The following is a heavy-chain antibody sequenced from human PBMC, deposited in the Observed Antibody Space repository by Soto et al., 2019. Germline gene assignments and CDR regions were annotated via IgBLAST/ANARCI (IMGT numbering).Heavy chain of an antibody. Sequence: GGSLRLSCAASGFTFSSYWMSWVRQAPGKGLEWVANIKQDGSEKYYVDSVKGRFTISRDNAKNSLYLQMNSLRAEDTAVYYCACDLYSSSWAFDYWGQGTLVTVSS. D-gene: IGHD6-13*01. J-gene: IGHJ4*02. CDR2: IKQDGSEK. CDR1: GFTFSSYW. V-gene: IGHV3-7*01. CDR3: ACDLYSSSWAFDY.